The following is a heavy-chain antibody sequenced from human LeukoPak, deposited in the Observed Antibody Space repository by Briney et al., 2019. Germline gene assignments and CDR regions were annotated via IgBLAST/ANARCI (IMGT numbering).Heavy chain of an antibody. D-gene: IGHD6-13*01. V-gene: IGHV1-2*02. Sequence: ASVKVSCKASGYTFTGYYMHWVRQAPGQGLEWMGWINPNSGGTNYAQKFQGRVTMTRDTSISTAYMELSRLRSDDTAVYYCARDLKGGSSNWYTHFDYWGQGTLVTVSS. CDR2: INPNSGGT. CDR1: GYTFTGYY. CDR3: ARDLKGGSSNWYTHFDY. J-gene: IGHJ4*02.